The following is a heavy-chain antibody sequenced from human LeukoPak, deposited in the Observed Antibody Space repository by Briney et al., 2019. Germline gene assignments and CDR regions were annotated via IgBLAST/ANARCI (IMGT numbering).Heavy chain of an antibody. V-gene: IGHV3-30*02. CDR3: ARDPGFSAFDI. Sequence: GGSLRLSCAASGFTFSNYGIHWVRQAPGKGLEWVALIRSDGSDKYYADSVKGRFTISRDNSRNTLYLQMTSLRADDTAVYYCARDPGFSAFDIWGQGTMVTVSS. D-gene: IGHD6-25*01. CDR2: IRSDGSDK. J-gene: IGHJ3*02. CDR1: GFTFSNYG.